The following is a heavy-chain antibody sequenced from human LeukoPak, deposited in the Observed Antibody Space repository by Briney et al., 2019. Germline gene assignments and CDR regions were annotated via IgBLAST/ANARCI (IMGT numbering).Heavy chain of an antibody. D-gene: IGHD3-10*01. Sequence: SETLSLTCTVSGGSISSSSYYWGWIRQPPGKGLEWIGSIYYSGSTYYNPSLKSRVTISVDTSKNQFSLKLSSVTAADTAVYYCASQNYGSGSYYRDYYYYGMDVWGQGTTVTVSS. CDR1: GGSISSSSYY. V-gene: IGHV4-39*01. CDR3: ASQNYGSGSYYRDYYYYGMDV. CDR2: IYYSGST. J-gene: IGHJ6*02.